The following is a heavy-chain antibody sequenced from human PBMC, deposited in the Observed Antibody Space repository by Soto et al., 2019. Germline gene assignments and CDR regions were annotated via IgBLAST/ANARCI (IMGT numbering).Heavy chain of an antibody. Sequence: GASVKVSCKASDYTFTSHGISWVRQAPGQGLEWMGWISLYNGNPNYAQKFQGRVTMTTDTSTSTAYMELRSLRSDDTAMYYCAIYHLELFRFDYWGQGTLVTVSS. CDR3: AIYHLELFRFDY. J-gene: IGHJ4*02. CDR2: ISLYNGNP. D-gene: IGHD2-2*01. V-gene: IGHV1-18*04. CDR1: DYTFTSHG.